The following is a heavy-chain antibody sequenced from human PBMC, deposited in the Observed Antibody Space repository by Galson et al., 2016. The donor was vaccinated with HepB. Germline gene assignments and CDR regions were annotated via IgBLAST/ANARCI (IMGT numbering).Heavy chain of an antibody. V-gene: IGHV4-59*12. D-gene: IGHD6-25*01. CDR2: IHHSGTT. CDR1: GGSISGDY. Sequence: SETLSLTCIVSGGSISGDYWSWLRQPPGEGPEWIGYIHHSGTTTYNTSLGGRGTISVDTSKNQFSLNLTAVTAADTAVYFCAVGGPRRLAFYICGQGTLVTVSS. CDR3: AVGGPRRLAFYI. J-gene: IGHJ3*02.